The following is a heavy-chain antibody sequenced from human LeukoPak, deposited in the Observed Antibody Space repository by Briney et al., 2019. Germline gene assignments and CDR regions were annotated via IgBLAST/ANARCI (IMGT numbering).Heavy chain of an antibody. CDR3: ARGSYYYGSGSYYNAYD. CDR1: GFTFSSYE. Sequence: GGSLRLSCAASGFTFSSYEMNWVRQAPGKGLEWVSYISSSGGTIYYADSVKGRFTISRDNAKNSLYLQMNSLRAEDTAVYYCARGSYYYGSGSYYNAYDWGQGTLVTVSS. D-gene: IGHD3-10*01. J-gene: IGHJ4*02. CDR2: ISSSGGTI. V-gene: IGHV3-48*03.